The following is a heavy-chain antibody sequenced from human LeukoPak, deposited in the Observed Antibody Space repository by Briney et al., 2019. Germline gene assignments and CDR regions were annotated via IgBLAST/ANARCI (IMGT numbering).Heavy chain of an antibody. CDR1: GFTFSSYA. CDR2: IRGSGGST. Sequence: GGSLRLSCAASGFTFSSYAMSGVRQAPGKGLEWVSAIRGSGGSTYYADSVKGRFTISRDNSKNTLYLQMKRLRAEASAVYYCAKAGHPLVYCSSATCYMGSWGQGTLVTVSS. V-gene: IGHV3-23*01. J-gene: IGHJ5*02. CDR3: AKAGHPLVYCSSATCYMGS. D-gene: IGHD2-2*02.